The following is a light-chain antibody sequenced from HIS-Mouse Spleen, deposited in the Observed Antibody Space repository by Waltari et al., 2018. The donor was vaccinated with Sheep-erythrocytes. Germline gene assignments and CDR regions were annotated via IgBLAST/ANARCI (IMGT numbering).Light chain of an antibody. CDR3: MQALQTPWT. CDR1: QSLLHSNGYNY. J-gene: IGKJ1*01. Sequence: DIVMTQSPLSLPVTPGEPASISCMSSQSLLHSNGYNYLDWYLQKPGQSPQPLIYLGSNRASGVPDRFSGSGSGTDFTLKISRVEAEDVGVYYCMQALQTPWTFGQGTKVEIK. V-gene: IGKV2-28*01. CDR2: LGS.